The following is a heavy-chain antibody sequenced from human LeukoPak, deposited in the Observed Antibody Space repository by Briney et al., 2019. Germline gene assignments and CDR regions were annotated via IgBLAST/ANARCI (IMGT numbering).Heavy chain of an antibody. D-gene: IGHD6-19*01. CDR2: IYHSGST. CDR1: GGSFSGYY. V-gene: IGHV4-34*01. Sequence: PSETLSLTCAVYGGSFSGYYWSWIRQPPGKGLEWIGEIYHSGSTNYNPSLKSRVTISVDTSKNPFSLKLSSVTAADTAVYYCARGWNSSGWYRYYYYMDVWGKGTTVTVSS. CDR3: ARGWNSSGWYRYYYYMDV. J-gene: IGHJ6*03.